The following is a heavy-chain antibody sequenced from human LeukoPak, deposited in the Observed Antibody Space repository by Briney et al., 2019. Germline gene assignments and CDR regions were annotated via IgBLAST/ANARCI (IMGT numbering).Heavy chain of an antibody. CDR3: ARERFDYGDYEVY. J-gene: IGHJ4*02. CDR2: IIPILGIA. Sequence: ASVKVSCKASGGTFSSYAISWVRQAPGQGLEWMGRIIPILGIANYAQKFQGRVTITADKSTSTAYMELSSLRSEDTAVYYCARERFDYGDYEVYWGQGTLVTASS. CDR1: GGTFSSYA. D-gene: IGHD4-17*01. V-gene: IGHV1-69*04.